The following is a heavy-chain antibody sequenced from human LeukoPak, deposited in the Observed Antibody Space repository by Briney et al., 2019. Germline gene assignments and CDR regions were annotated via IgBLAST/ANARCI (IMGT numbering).Heavy chain of an antibody. Sequence: PGGSLRLSCAASGFTFSTYGMHWVRQAPGKGLEWMAFIRSDGGAEQYADSVKGRFTFSRDNSENTLYMQINSLRAEDTAVFYCAKDEVGATSMDYWGQGTLVTVSS. D-gene: IGHD1-26*01. V-gene: IGHV3-30*02. J-gene: IGHJ4*02. CDR1: GFTFSTYG. CDR3: AKDEVGATSMDY. CDR2: IRSDGGAE.